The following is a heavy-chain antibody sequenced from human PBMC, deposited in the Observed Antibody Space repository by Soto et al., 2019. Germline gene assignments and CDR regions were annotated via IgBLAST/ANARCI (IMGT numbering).Heavy chain of an antibody. Sequence: EEQLLESGEGLVQPGGSLRISCVASGFTFSSSAMNWVREAPGKGLEWVSTFGTSANNTYYADSVRGRFTISRDNSKNTLYLQMNSLRVDDTAVYYCAKARRLLKRGGAFAIWGQGTMVTVSS. V-gene: IGHV3-23*01. CDR1: GFTFSSSA. J-gene: IGHJ3*02. CDR3: AKARRLLKRGGAFAI. D-gene: IGHD2-15*01. CDR2: FGTSANNT.